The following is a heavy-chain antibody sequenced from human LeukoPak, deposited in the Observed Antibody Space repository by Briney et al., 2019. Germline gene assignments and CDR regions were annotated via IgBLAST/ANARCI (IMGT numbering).Heavy chain of an antibody. CDR1: GGSISSGSHY. V-gene: IGHV4-61*10. J-gene: IGHJ4*02. CDR3: ARGGWNKFDY. CDR2: IYYSGST. D-gene: IGHD3-22*01. Sequence: SETLSLTCTVSGGSISSGSHYWSWIRQPAGKGLEWIGYIYYSGSTNYNPSLKSRVTISVDTSKNQFSLKLSSVTAADTAVYYCARGGWNKFDYWGQGTLVTVSS.